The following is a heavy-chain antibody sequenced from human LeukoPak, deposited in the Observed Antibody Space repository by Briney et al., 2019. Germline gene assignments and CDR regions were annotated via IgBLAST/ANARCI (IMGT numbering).Heavy chain of an antibody. J-gene: IGHJ3*02. Sequence: ASVKVSCKASGYTFTSYAMHWVRQAPGQRLEWMGWINAGNGNTKYSQEFQGRVTITRDTSASTAYMELSSLRSEDMAVYYCAREDSSGYGAFDIWGQGTMVTVSS. D-gene: IGHD3-22*01. CDR3: AREDSSGYGAFDI. V-gene: IGHV1-3*03. CDR2: INAGNGNT. CDR1: GYTFTSYA.